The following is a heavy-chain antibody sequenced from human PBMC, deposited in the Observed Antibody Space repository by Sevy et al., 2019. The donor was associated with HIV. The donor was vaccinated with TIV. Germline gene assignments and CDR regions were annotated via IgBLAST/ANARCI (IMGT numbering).Heavy chain of an antibody. V-gene: IGHV4-59*08. J-gene: IGHJ4*02. CDR1: GGSITSLY. Sequence: SETLSLTCTVSGGSITSLYWNWIRQPPEKGLDWIANIYYNGHINYNPSLKSRVTLSLDTSKNQFSLRLSSVTAADTAMYYCAGENAWGRGYSWGQGTLVTVSS. CDR3: AGENAWGRGYS. D-gene: IGHD1-26*01. CDR2: IYYNGHI.